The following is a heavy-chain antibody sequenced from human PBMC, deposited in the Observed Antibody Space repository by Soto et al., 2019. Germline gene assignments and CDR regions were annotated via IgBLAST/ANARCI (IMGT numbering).Heavy chain of an antibody. D-gene: IGHD1-26*01. V-gene: IGHV3-30-3*01. J-gene: IGHJ6*02. Sequence: QVQLVESGEGVVHPGRSLGLSCAASGFGFSRYVIHWDRQAPGRGLEWAAVISYDGNNKDYSASVKGRLTISRDNSKNPLYVKMNSLRGEDTAVYYCARPPDHDLGGVAHGMDVWGQGTTVTVSS. CDR1: GFGFSRYV. CDR3: ARPPDHDLGGVAHGMDV. CDR2: ISYDGNNK.